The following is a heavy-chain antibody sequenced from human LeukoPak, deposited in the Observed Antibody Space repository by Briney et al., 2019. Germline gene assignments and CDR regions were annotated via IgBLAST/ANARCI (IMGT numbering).Heavy chain of an antibody. CDR2: INPSGSST. D-gene: IGHD6-19*01. Sequence: GASVKVSCKASGYSFTSHYMHWVRQAPGQGLEWLGLINPSGSSTLYAQKFQGRVTMTRDMSTTTDYMELSSLRSADTAVYYCATGGYSSGWYGSYWGQGTLVTVSS. J-gene: IGHJ4*02. CDR3: ATGGYSSGWYGSY. CDR1: GYSFTSHY. V-gene: IGHV1-46*01.